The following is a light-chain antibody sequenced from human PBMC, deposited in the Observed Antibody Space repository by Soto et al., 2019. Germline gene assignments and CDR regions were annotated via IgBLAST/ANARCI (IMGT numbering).Light chain of an antibody. CDR1: QDVNNY. V-gene: IGKV1-33*01. Sequence: DIQMTQSPSTLCGSVGESVNITCHASQDVNNYLNWYQQKPGSAAKLLIYDAYTLETGVPARFSGSGHETDFTLTIISLQPEDIATYYCQQCDDFPLTFGEGTKVDIK. J-gene: IGKJ4*01. CDR3: QQCDDFPLT. CDR2: DAY.